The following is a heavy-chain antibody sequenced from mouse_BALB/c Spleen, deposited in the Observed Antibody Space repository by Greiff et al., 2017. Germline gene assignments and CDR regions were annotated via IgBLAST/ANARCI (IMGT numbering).Heavy chain of an antibody. CDR2: ISNGGGST. CDR1: GFTFSSYT. J-gene: IGHJ3*01. V-gene: IGHV5-12-2*01. D-gene: IGHD2-1*01. CDR3: ARGDGNYGGVFAY. Sequence: EVKLEESGGGLVQPGGSLKLSCAASGFTFSSYTMSWVRQTPEKRLEWVAYISNGGGSTYYPDTVKGRFTISRDNAKNTLYLQMSSLKSEDTAMYYCARGDGNYGGVFAYWGQGTLVTVSA.